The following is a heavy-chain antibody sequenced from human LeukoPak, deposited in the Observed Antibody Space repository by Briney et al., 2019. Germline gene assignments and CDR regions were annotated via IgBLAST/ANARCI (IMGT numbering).Heavy chain of an antibody. J-gene: IGHJ4*02. CDR2: IRSKAYGGTT. V-gene: IGHV3-49*04. CDR1: GFTFGDYG. Sequence: GGSLRLSCTASGFTFGDYGMSWVRQAPGKGLEWVGFIRSKAYGGTTEYAASVKGRFTISRDDSKSIAYLKMNSLKTEDTAVYYCTRGRSSWYFDYWGQGTLVTVSS. D-gene: IGHD6-13*01. CDR3: TRGRSSWYFDY.